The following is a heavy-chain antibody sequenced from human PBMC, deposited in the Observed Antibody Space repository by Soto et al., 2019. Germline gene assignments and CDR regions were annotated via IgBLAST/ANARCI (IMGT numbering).Heavy chain of an antibody. CDR1: SSIGYW. CDR3: ASATSSGWFDP. Sequence: SSIGYWSSRIRQMPGKGLEWMGRIDPSDSYTNYSPSFQGQVTISADKSISTAYLQWSSLKASDTAMYYCASATSSGWFDPWCKGTLVT. D-gene: IGHD5-12*01. CDR2: IDPSDSYT. V-gene: IGHV5-10-1*04. J-gene: IGHJ5*02.